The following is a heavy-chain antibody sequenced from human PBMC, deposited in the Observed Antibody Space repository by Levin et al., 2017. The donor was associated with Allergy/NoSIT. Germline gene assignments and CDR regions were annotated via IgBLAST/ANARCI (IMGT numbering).Heavy chain of an antibody. V-gene: IGHV3-30-3*01. D-gene: IGHD2/OR15-2a*01. Sequence: LSLPCGASGFTFPSYAFHWVRQAPGKGLEWVAVISYDGTEKYFAKSVMGRFTASRDNSNNTVYLQMNSLRPEDTAVYYCSRGGSFLKQNPDYWGQGTLVTVSS. CDR1: GFTFPSYA. CDR3: SRGGSFLKQNPDY. J-gene: IGHJ4*02. CDR2: ISYDGTEK.